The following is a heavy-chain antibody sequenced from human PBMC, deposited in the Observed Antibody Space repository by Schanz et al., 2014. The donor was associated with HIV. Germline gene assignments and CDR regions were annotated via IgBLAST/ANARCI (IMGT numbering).Heavy chain of an antibody. D-gene: IGHD2-2*01. CDR2: INAYNGNT. J-gene: IGHJ3*02. CDR3: ARDRGSISWMGRAFDI. Sequence: QVQLVQSGAEVRKPGASVKVSCKTSGYNFAAYGISWVRQAAGQGLEWMGWINAYNGNTHYAQKFQGRVTMTRDTSISTAYMEVSRLRSDDTAVYYCARDRGSISWMGRAFDIWGQGTMVTVSS. CDR1: GYNFAAYG. V-gene: IGHV1-2*02.